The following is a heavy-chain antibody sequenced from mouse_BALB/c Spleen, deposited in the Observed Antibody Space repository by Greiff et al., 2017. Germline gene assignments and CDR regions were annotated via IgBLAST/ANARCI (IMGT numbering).Heavy chain of an antibody. CDR1: GFTFSSYA. V-gene: IGHV5-6-5*01. CDR3: ARGREGFFDY. Sequence: EVQLVESGGGLVKPGGSLKLSCAASGFTFSSYAMSWVRQTPEKRLEWVASISSGGSTYYPDSVKGRFTISRDNARNILYLQMSSLRSEDTAMYYCARGREGFFDYWGQGTTLTVSS. J-gene: IGHJ2*01. CDR2: ISSGGST.